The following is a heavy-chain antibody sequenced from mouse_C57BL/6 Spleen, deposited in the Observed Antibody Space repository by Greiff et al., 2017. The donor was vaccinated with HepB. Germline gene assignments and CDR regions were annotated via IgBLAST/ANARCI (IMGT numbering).Heavy chain of an antibody. D-gene: IGHD2-4*01. Sequence: EVQLQQSGPELVKPGASVKISCKASGYTFTDYYMNWVKQSHGKSLEWIGDINPNNGGTSYNQKFKGKATLTVDKSSSTAYMELRSLTSEDSAVYYCARRLRRGNWYFDVWGTGTTVTVSS. CDR1: GYTFTDYY. V-gene: IGHV1-26*01. CDR2: INPNNGGT. J-gene: IGHJ1*03. CDR3: ARRLRRGNWYFDV.